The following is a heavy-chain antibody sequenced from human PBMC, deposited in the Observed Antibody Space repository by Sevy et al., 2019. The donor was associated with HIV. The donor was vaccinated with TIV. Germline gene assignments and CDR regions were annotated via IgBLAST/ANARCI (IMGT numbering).Heavy chain of an antibody. Sequence: GGSLRLSCKPSGFTFTSYAMNWVRQAPGKGLEWISTIYGSGGVTYYADSVKGRFTISRDKCKNTLYLQMNSLRTEDTALYYCAGGRYDSSGSFDALDIWGQGTMVTVSS. CDR3: AGGRYDSSGSFDALDI. J-gene: IGHJ3*02. V-gene: IGHV3-23*01. CDR1: GFTFTSYA. D-gene: IGHD3-22*01. CDR2: IYGSGGVT.